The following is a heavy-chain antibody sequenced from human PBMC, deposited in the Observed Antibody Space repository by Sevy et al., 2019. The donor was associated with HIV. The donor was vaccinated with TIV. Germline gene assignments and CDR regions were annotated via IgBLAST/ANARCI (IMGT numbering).Heavy chain of an antibody. CDR3: AGENAWGRGYS. CDR2: IYYNGNT. J-gene: IGHJ4*02. D-gene: IGHD1-26*01. V-gene: IGHV4-59*08. CDR1: GGSITSLY. Sequence: LLQLPETLSLTCTVSGGSITSLYWGWIRQPPGKGLEWIANIYYNGNTNYNPSLKSRVTISLDTSKNQFSLRLSSVTAADTAMYYCAGENAWGRGYSWGQGTLVTVSS.